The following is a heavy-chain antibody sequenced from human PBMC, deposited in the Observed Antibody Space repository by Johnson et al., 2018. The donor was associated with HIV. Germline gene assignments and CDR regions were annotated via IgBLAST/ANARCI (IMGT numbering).Heavy chain of an antibody. D-gene: IGHD6-6*01. Sequence: QVQLVESGGGLVKPGGSLRLSCAASGFTFSDYYMSWIRQAPGKGLEWVSYISSSGSGGSAFYADSLKGRFFISRDNSKNTVYRQMNSLRAEDPAVYYCALGGIAAREEDAFDIWGQGTMVTVSS. CDR1: GFTFSDYY. CDR3: ALGGIAAREEDAFDI. V-gene: IGHV3-11*04. J-gene: IGHJ3*02. CDR2: ISSSGSGGSA.